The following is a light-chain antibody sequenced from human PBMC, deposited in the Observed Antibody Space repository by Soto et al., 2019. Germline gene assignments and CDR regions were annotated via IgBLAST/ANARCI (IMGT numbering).Light chain of an antibody. CDR2: GAS. CDR3: QQSFSTPLIT. V-gene: IGKV1-39*01. Sequence: DIQMTQSPSSLSASVGDRVTITCRASQTISRYLNWYQQKPGKAPKLLIYGASSLQSWVPSRFIGSGSGTDFTLSISSIQPEDFATYYCQQSFSTPLITFGGGTKVEIK. CDR1: QTISRY. J-gene: IGKJ4*01.